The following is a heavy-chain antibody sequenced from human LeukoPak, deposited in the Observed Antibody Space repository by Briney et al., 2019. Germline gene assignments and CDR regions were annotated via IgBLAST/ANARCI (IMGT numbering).Heavy chain of an antibody. J-gene: IGHJ4*02. V-gene: IGHV5-10-1*01. CDR2: IDPSDSYT. CDR3: ARHSVGMAVAGGDY. CDR1: GYSFSSYW. Sequence: GESLKISCEGSGYSFSSYWISWVRQVPGKGLEWMGRIDPSDSYTNYRPSFQGHITISVDKSISTAYPQWSSLKASDTAMYYCARHSVGMAVAGGDYWGQGTLVTVSS. D-gene: IGHD6-19*01.